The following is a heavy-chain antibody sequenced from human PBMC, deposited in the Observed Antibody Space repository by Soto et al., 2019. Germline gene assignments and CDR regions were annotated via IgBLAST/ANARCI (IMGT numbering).Heavy chain of an antibody. CDR1: GFTFSSYW. CDR2: IKQDGSEK. CDR3: ARDLEYCTNGVCHHYYGMDV. J-gene: IGHJ6*02. Sequence: GGSLILSSAASGFTFSSYWMSWVRQAPGKGLEWVANIKQDGSEKYYVDSVKGRFTISRDNAKNSLYLQMNSLRAEDTAVYYCARDLEYCTNGVCHHYYGMDVWGQGTTVTVSS. V-gene: IGHV3-7*01. D-gene: IGHD2-8*01.